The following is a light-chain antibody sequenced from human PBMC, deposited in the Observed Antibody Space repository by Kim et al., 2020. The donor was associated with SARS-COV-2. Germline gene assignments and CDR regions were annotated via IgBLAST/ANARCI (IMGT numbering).Light chain of an antibody. J-gene: IGKJ1*01. CDR1: QDLSKL. Sequence: SASVGDRGTSTGRSSQDLSKLLAWYQQKPGKAPNLLIFRAYVLQSGAPSRFSGGGSGTDFTITISSLQPEDVATYYCQRYNTAPWTFGQGTKVDIK. CDR2: RAY. V-gene: IGKV1-27*01. CDR3: QRYNTAPWT.